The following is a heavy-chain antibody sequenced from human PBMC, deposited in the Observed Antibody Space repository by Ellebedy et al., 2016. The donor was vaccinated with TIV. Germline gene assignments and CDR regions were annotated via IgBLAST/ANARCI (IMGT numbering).Heavy chain of an antibody. V-gene: IGHV3-48*04. D-gene: IGHD6-13*01. CDR3: ARLGVIAAAGASDY. J-gene: IGHJ4*02. CDR2: ISSSSSTM. Sequence: PGGSLRLSCAASGFTFSSYSMNWVRQAPGKGLEWVSYISSSSSTMYYADSVKGRFTTSRDNAENSLYLQMNSLRAEDTAVYYCARLGVIAAAGASDYWGQGTLVIVSS. CDR1: GFTFSSYS.